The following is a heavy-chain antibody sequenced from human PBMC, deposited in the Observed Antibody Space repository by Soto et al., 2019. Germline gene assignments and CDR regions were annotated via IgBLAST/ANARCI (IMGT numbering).Heavy chain of an antibody. J-gene: IGHJ5*02. D-gene: IGHD6-6*01. V-gene: IGHV4-34*01. Sequence: QVQLQQWGAGLLKASETLSLTCAVYGGSFSGYYWSWIRQPPGKGLEWIGEINHSGSTNYNPSLKSRVTISVDTSKNQFSLKLSSVTAADTAVHYCARGQVAARPGRWFDPWGQGTLVTVSS. CDR3: ARGQVAARPGRWFDP. CDR2: INHSGST. CDR1: GGSFSGYY.